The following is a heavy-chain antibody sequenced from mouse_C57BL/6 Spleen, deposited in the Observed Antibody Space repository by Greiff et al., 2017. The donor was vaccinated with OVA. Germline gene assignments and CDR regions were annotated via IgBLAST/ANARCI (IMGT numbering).Heavy chain of an antibody. D-gene: IGHD1-1*01. J-gene: IGHJ4*01. Sequence: VHVKQSGAELVRPGASVKLSCTASGFNITDDYMHWVKQRPEQGLEWIGWIDPENGDTEYASKFQGKATVTADTSSNTAYLQLSSLTSEDTAVYYCTVVGSHYYAMDYWGQGTSVTVSS. V-gene: IGHV14-4*01. CDR3: TVVGSHYYAMDY. CDR2: IDPENGDT. CDR1: GFNITDDY.